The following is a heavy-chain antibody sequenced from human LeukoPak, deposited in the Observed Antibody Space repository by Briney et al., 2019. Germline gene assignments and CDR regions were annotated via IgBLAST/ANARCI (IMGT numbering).Heavy chain of an antibody. D-gene: IGHD5-18*01. CDR1: GFTFSSYA. Sequence: GGSLRLSCSASGFTFSSYAMHWVRQAPGKGLEYVSAISSNGGSTYYADSVKGRFTISRDNSKNTLYLQMSSLRAEDTAVYYCVKATWIQLWSGAFDIWGQGTMVTVSS. CDR3: VKATWIQLWSGAFDI. CDR2: ISSNGGST. V-gene: IGHV3-64D*06. J-gene: IGHJ3*02.